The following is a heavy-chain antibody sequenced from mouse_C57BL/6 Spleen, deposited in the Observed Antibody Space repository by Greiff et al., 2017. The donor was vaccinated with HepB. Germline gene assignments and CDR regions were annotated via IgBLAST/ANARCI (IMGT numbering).Heavy chain of an antibody. J-gene: IGHJ4*01. V-gene: IGHV1-82*01. Sequence: VQLKQSGPELVKPGASVKISCKASGYAFSSSWMNWVKQRPGKGLEWIGRIYPGDGDTNYNGKFKGKATLTADKSSSTAYMQLSSLTSEDSAVYFCARERGYYDYAMDYWGQGTSVTVSS. CDR1: GYAFSSSW. D-gene: IGHD2-3*01. CDR3: ARERGYYDYAMDY. CDR2: IYPGDGDT.